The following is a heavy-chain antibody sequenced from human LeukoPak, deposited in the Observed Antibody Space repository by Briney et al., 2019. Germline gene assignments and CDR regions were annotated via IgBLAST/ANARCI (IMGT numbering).Heavy chain of an antibody. Sequence: SETLSLTCSVSGDSISTSSYYWGWIRQPPGKGLEWIRTFYYSGSTYYNPSLKSRVTISVDTSKNQFSLKLSSVTAADTAVYYCAGHKYYYYSYMDVWGKGTTVTISS. CDR2: FYYSGST. J-gene: IGHJ6*03. V-gene: IGHV4-39*01. CDR3: AGHKYYYYSYMDV. CDR1: GDSISTSSYY.